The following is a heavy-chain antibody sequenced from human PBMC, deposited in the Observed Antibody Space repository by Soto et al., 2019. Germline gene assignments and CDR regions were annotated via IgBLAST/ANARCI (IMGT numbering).Heavy chain of an antibody. J-gene: IGHJ5*02. D-gene: IGHD2-21*01. V-gene: IGHV4-39*01. CDR1: GDSISSNSQY. Sequence: PSETLSLTCSVSGDSISSNSQYWGWIRQPPGTGLEWIGSIHYSGTSYYNPSLKSRITIFVDTSKIQLSLKLSSVTAADTAVYYCARHWIAGSSIPWGQGTLVTVSS. CDR3: ARHWIAGSSIP. CDR2: IHYSGTS.